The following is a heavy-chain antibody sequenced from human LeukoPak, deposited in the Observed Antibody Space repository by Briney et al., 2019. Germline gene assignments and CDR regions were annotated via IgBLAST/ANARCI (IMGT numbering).Heavy chain of an antibody. Sequence: GGSLRLSCAASGFTFSSYTMSWVRQAPGKGLEWVSTITTSDGNTYYADSVKGRFTISRDNSKNTLHLQMNSLRAEDTALYYCAGRRDGFDIWGQGTMVTVSS. V-gene: IGHV3-23*01. CDR2: ITTSDGNT. J-gene: IGHJ3*02. CDR3: AGRRDGFDI. CDR1: GFTFSSYT.